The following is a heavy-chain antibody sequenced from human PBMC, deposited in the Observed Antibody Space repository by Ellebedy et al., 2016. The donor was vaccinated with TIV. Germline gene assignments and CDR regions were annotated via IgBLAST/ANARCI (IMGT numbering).Heavy chain of an antibody. CDR2: ISYDGSNK. CDR3: ARDLYDFWSGSFFYYYYGMDV. D-gene: IGHD3-3*01. Sequence: PGGSLRLSCAASGFTFSSYAMHWVRQAPGKGLEWVAVISYDGSNKYYADSVKGRFTISRDNSKNTLYLQMNSLRAEDTAVYYCARDLYDFWSGSFFYYYYGMDVWGQGTTVTVSS. J-gene: IGHJ6*02. CDR1: GFTFSSYA. V-gene: IGHV3-30-3*01.